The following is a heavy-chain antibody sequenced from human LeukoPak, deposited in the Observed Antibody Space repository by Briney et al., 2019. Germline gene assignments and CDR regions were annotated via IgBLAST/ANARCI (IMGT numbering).Heavy chain of an antibody. D-gene: IGHD1-26*01. V-gene: IGHV3-9*01. CDR1: GFIFDDYG. CDR3: TKVDEGSDLRSYFDD. CDR2: ISWNSASI. Sequence: HPGRSLRLSCAASGFIFDDYGMHWVRQPPGKGRECVSGISWNSASIGYADSVKGRFTISRDNAKNLLYLQMHSLRPEDTALYYCTKVDEGSDLRSYFDDWGQGTLVTVSS. J-gene: IGHJ4*02.